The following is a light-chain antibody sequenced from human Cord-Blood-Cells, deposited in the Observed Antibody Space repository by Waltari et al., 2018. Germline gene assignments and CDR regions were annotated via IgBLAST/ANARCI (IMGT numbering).Light chain of an antibody. CDR2: DVS. Sequence: QSALTQPRSVSGSPGQSVTISCTGTSSDVGGYNYVSWYQQHPGKAPKLMIYDVSKRPSGVPDRCSGSKSGNTASLTISGLQAEDEADYYSCSYAGSYTGVFGGGTKLTVL. CDR3: CSYAGSYTGV. J-gene: IGLJ3*02. V-gene: IGLV2-11*01. CDR1: SSDVGGYNY.